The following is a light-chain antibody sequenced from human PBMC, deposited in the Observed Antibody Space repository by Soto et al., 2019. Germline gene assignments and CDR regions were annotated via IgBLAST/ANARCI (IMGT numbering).Light chain of an antibody. J-gene: IGKJ2*01. CDR3: QQYNSYLYT. CDR2: DVS. Sequence: IDMTQTKSTLSASIGGRVTITCRASQSISKYLAWYQHKPRKAPKLLIYDVSSLESGVPSRFSGSGSGTEFTLTISSLQPDDFATYYCQQYNSYLYTFGQGPRWIS. V-gene: IGKV1-5*01. CDR1: QSISKY.